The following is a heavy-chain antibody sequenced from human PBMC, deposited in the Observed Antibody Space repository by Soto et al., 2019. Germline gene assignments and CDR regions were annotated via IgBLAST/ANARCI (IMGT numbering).Heavy chain of an antibody. V-gene: IGHV1-69*12. CDR3: ARESRYCSGGSCYFIPGIDY. J-gene: IGHJ4*02. CDR2: SIPIFGTA. D-gene: IGHD2-15*01. CDR1: GGTFSSYA. Sequence: VQLVQSGAEVKKPGSSVKVSCKASGGTFSSYAISWVRQAPGQGLEWMGGSIPIFGTANYAQKFQGRVTIRADESTSTAYMKLSSLRSEDTAVYYCARESRYCSGGSCYFIPGIDYWGQGTLVTVSS.